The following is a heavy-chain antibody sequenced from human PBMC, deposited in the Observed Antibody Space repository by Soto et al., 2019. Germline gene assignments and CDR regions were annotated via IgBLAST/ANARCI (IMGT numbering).Heavy chain of an antibody. CDR3: ARVGGWCTNGVCYPEESWFDP. V-gene: IGHV1-2*04. D-gene: IGHD2-8*01. Sequence: ASVKVSCKASGYTFTGYYMHWVRQAPGQGLEWMGWINPNSGGTNYARKFQGWVTMTRDTSISTAYMELSRLRSDDTAVYYCARVGGWCTNGVCYPEESWFDPWGQGTLVTVSS. CDR1: GYTFTGYY. CDR2: INPNSGGT. J-gene: IGHJ5*02.